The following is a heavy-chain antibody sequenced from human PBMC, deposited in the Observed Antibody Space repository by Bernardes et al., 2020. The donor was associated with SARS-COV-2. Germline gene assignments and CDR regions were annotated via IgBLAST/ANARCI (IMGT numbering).Heavy chain of an antibody. D-gene: IGHD1-26*01. Sequence: GSLRLSCAASGFTFSRFSMNWVRQAPGKGLEWLGYITSRSGTIYYADSVKGRVTIARDNDKNSLYLQMNSLRAEDTAVYYCVRGSGSYFLDYWGQGTLVTVSS. V-gene: IGHV3-48*01. CDR3: VRGSGSYFLDY. CDR1: GFTFSRFS. J-gene: IGHJ4*02. CDR2: ITSRSGTI.